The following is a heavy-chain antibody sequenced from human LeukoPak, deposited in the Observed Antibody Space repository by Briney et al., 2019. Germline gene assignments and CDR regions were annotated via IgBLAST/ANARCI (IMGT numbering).Heavy chain of an antibody. V-gene: IGHV3-23*01. D-gene: IGHD2-21*02. J-gene: IGHJ5*02. CDR2: ISGSGGST. CDR1: GFTSRSYA. Sequence: GTLRLSCAASGFTSRSYAMSWVRQAPGKGLDWVSAISGSGGSTYYADSVKGRFTISRDNSKNTLYLQMNSLRAEDTAVYYCARDWEVVTALDPWGQGTLVTVSS. CDR3: ARDWEVVTALDP.